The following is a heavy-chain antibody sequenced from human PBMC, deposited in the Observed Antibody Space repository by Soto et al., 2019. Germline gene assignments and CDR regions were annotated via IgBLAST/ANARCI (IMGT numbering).Heavy chain of an antibody. V-gene: IGHV3-9*01. D-gene: IGHD2-15*01. J-gene: IGHJ4*02. Sequence: EVQLVESGGGLVQPGRSLRLSCAASGFTFDDYAMHWVRQAPGKGLEWVSGISWNSGSIGYADSVKGRFTISRDNAKNSLYLQMNSLRAEDTALYYCAKDMRDCSGGSCYSGFDYWGQGTLVTVSS. CDR2: ISWNSGSI. CDR3: AKDMRDCSGGSCYSGFDY. CDR1: GFTFDDYA.